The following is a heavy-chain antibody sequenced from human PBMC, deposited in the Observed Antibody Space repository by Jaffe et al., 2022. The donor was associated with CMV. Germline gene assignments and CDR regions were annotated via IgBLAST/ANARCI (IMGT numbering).Heavy chain of an antibody. CDR2: INPSGGST. J-gene: IGHJ3*02. D-gene: IGHD3-22*01. V-gene: IGHV1-46*01. CDR3: ARVSGYVYLWWGNSRPQGDAFDI. Sequence: QVQLVQSGAEVKKPGASVKVSCKASGYTFTSYYMHWVRQAPGQGLEWMGIINPSGGSTSYAQKFQGRVTMTRDTSTSTVYMELSSLRSEDTAVYYCARVSGYVYLWWGNSRPQGDAFDIWGQGTMVTVSS. CDR1: GYTFTSYY.